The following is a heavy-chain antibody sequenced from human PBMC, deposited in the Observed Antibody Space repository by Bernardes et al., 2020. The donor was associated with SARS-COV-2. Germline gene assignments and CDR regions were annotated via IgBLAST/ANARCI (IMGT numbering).Heavy chain of an antibody. CDR1: GFIFNTHG. J-gene: IGHJ4*02. D-gene: IGHD6-19*01. V-gene: IGHV3-30*19. CDR3: ARPGVALAGTSYFDF. CDR2: ISYDGSNK. Sequence: GGSLRLSCEASGFIFNTHGIHWVRQAPGQGLEWVAFISYDGSNKYYADSVKGRCAVSRDNSKNSPTLELNRVRPDDAAVYYCARPGVALAGTSYFDFWGRGSLVSVSS.